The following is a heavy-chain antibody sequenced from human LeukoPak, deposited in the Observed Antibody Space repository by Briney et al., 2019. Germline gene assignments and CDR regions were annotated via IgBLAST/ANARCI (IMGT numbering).Heavy chain of an antibody. D-gene: IGHD4-17*01. Sequence: ASVKVSCKASGYTFTNYYVHWVRQAPGQGLEWMGVINPRGGSTNYAQKFQGRVTITRDTSTSTVYREMTSLGSEDTAVYYCARDSTGTTFRGWVDRWGQGTLVTVSS. V-gene: IGHV1-46*01. J-gene: IGHJ5*02. CDR3: ARDSTGTTFRGWVDR. CDR1: GYTFTNYY. CDR2: INPRGGST.